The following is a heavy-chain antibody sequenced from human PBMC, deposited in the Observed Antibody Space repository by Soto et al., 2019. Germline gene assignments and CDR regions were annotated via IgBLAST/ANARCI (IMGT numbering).Heavy chain of an antibody. CDR2: IYWDDDK. V-gene: IGHV2-5*02. J-gene: IGHJ4*02. CDR3: ARTSTYYDILTGYWGGYSIDY. D-gene: IGHD3-9*01. Sequence: SGPTLVNPTQTLTLTCTFSGFSLTTSGVGVGWIRQPPGKALEWLALIYWDDDKRYSPSLKSRLTITKDTSKNQVVLTMTNMDPVDTATYYCARTSTYYDILTGYWGGYSIDYWGQGTLVTVSS. CDR1: GFSLTTSGVG.